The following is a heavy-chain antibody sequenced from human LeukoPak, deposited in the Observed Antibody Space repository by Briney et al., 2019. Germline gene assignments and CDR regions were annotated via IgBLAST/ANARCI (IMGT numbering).Heavy chain of an antibody. D-gene: IGHD6-13*01. Sequence: GGSLRLSCAASGFIFSSYAMDWVRQAPGKGLEWVSVISASGGTTYYADSVKGRFTISRANSKNTLYLQMNSLRAEDTAVYYCAKVLLGSSSWYDPLYYFDYWGQGTLVTVSS. J-gene: IGHJ4*02. CDR2: ISASGGTT. V-gene: IGHV3-23*01. CDR3: AKVLLGSSSWYDPLYYFDY. CDR1: GFIFSSYA.